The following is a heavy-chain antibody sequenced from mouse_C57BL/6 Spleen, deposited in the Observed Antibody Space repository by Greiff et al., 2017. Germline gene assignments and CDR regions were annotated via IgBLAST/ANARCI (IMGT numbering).Heavy chain of an antibody. V-gene: IGHV1-66*01. D-gene: IGHD2-2*01. Sequence: LQESGPELVKPGASVKISCKASGYSFTSYYIHWVKQRPGQGLAWIGWIYPGSGNTKYNEKFKGKATLTADTSSSTAYMQRSSLTSEDSAVYYCARDVYGRVDYWGQGTSVTVSS. CDR3: ARDVYGRVDY. CDR1: GYSFTSYY. J-gene: IGHJ4*01. CDR2: IYPGSGNT.